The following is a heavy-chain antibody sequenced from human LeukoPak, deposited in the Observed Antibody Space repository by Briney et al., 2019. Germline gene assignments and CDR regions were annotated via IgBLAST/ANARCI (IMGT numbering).Heavy chain of an antibody. V-gene: IGHV3-9*01. D-gene: IGHD3-9*01. CDR3: ARTPPYYDILTGYPPGDFYYFDC. J-gene: IGHJ4*02. CDR2: ISWNGGSV. Sequence: GGSLRLSCAAAGFTFDDYDMHWVRQAPGKGLEWVSGISWNGGSVAYADSVKGRFTISRDNAKNSLYLQMNSLRADDTAVYYCARTPPYYDILTGYPPGDFYYFDCWGQGTLVTVSS. CDR1: GFTFDDYD.